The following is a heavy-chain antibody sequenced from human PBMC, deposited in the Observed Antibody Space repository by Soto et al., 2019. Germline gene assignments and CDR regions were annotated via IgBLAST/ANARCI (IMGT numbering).Heavy chain of an antibody. V-gene: IGHV6-1*01. CDR1: DSVSSNSAA. Sequence: DSVSSNSAAWNWIRQSPSRGLEWLGRTYYRSKWYNDYAVSVKSRITINPDTSKNQFSLQLNSVTPEDTAVYYCARDQSRSSGSTFDYWGQGTLVTVSS. J-gene: IGHJ4*02. CDR2: TYYRSKWYN. D-gene: IGHD6-19*01. CDR3: ARDQSRSSGSTFDY.